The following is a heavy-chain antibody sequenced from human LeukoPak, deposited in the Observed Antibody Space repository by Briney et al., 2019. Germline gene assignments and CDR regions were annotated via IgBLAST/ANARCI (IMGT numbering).Heavy chain of an antibody. CDR3: ARVGSSGFVFDY. CDR1: GGSISSYY. Sequence: NPSETLSLTCTVSGGSISSYYWSWIRQPPGQGLEWIGYIYYSGSTNYNPSLKSRVTISVDTSKNQFSLKLSSVTAADTAVYYCARVGSSGFVFDYWGQGTLVTVSS. V-gene: IGHV4-59*01. CDR2: IYYSGST. J-gene: IGHJ4*02. D-gene: IGHD6-19*01.